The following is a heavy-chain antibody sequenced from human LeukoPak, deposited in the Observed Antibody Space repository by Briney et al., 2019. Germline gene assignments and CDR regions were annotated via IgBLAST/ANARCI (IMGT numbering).Heavy chain of an antibody. CDR1: GYSFTNYW. CDR3: ARTYYYDSSAFSFFGY. D-gene: IGHD3-22*01. CDR2: IYPGDSDT. V-gene: IGHV5-51*01. J-gene: IGHJ4*02. Sequence: GESLKISCKGSGYSFTNYWIGWVRQMPGKGLEWMGIIYPGDSDTRYSPSFQGQVTISADKSISTAYLQWSSLKASDTAMYYCARTYYYDSSAFSFFGYWGQGTLVTVSS.